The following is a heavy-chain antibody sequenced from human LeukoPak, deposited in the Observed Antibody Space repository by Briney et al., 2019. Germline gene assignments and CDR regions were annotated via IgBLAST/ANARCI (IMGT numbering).Heavy chain of an antibody. J-gene: IGHJ5*01. V-gene: IGHV3-23*01. Sequence: GGSLRLSCAASGFSISDYYMNWIRQAPGKGLEWVSSIGGRGGNTYYADSVKGRFTISRDDSKNTLFLQMNSLRAEDTAVYYCATGYSDSLRSPLDSWSQGTLVTVSS. D-gene: IGHD3-22*01. CDR3: ATGYSDSLRSPLDS. CDR2: IGGRGGNT. CDR1: GFSISDYY.